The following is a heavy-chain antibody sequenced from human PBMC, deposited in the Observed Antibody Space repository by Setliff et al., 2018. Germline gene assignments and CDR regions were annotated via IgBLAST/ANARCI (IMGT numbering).Heavy chain of an antibody. CDR3: ARLGYCSSTSCFANYYYYMDV. CDR1: GGTFSSYA. J-gene: IGHJ6*03. Sequence: SVKVSCKASGGTFSSYAISWVRQAPGQGLEWMGGIIPIFGTANYAQKFQGRVTITADESTSTAYMELSSLRSEDTAVYYCARLGYCSSTSCFANYYYYMDVWGKGTTVTV. CDR2: IIPIFGTA. V-gene: IGHV1-69*13. D-gene: IGHD2-2*01.